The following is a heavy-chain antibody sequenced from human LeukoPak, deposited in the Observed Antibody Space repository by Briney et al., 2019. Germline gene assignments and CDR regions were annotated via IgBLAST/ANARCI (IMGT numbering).Heavy chain of an antibody. Sequence: GGSLRLSCAASGFTVSSNYMSWVRQAPGKGLEWVSVIYSGGSTYYADSVKGRFTISRDNSKNTLYLQMNSLRAEDTAVYYCARDRGYSGYDFGAAGFDYWGQGTLVTVSS. J-gene: IGHJ4*02. V-gene: IGHV3-53*01. CDR3: ARDRGYSGYDFGAAGFDY. CDR2: IYSGGST. D-gene: IGHD5-12*01. CDR1: GFTVSSNY.